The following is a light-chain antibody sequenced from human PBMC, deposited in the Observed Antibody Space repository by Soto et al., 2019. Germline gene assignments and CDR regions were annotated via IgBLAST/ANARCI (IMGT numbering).Light chain of an antibody. CDR2: AAS. V-gene: IGKV1-12*01. CDR1: QSISTW. Sequence: DIQMTQSPSTLSASVGDRVTITCRASQSISTWLAWFQQKPGKAPELLIYAASTLQSGVPSRFSGSGSGTDFTLTISSLQPEDFATYYCQQANSFPITFGQGTRLEI. CDR3: QQANSFPIT. J-gene: IGKJ5*01.